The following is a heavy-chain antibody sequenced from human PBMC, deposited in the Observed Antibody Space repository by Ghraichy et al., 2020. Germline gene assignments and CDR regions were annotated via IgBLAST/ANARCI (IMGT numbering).Heavy chain of an antibody. CDR1: GYTFTSYG. CDR3: ARVQPWNIVVVPAALDAFDI. V-gene: IGHV1-18*01. Sequence: ASVKVSCKASGYTFTSYGISWVRQAPGQGLEWMGWISAYNGNTNYAQKLQGRVTMTTDTSTSTAYMELRSLRSDDTAVYYCARVQPWNIVVVPAALDAFDICGQGTMVTVSS. J-gene: IGHJ3*02. D-gene: IGHD2-2*01. CDR2: ISAYNGNT.